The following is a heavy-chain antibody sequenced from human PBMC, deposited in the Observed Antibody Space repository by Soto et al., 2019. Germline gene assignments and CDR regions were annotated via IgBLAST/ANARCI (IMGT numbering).Heavy chain of an antibody. CDR1: GVTLNNYI. CDR3: ARGGVVDDGDYST. Sequence: QVNLVQSGAEMRKPGSSVKVSCKTSGVTLNNYIIGWVRQAPGQGLEWMGRIIPILGIPNYSQRFQDRLTITADRYTNTVFMDLSSLRSADRAIYFCARGGVVDDGDYSTWGQGTLVTVSS. J-gene: IGHJ5*02. D-gene: IGHD4-17*01. V-gene: IGHV1-69*02. CDR2: IIPILGIP.